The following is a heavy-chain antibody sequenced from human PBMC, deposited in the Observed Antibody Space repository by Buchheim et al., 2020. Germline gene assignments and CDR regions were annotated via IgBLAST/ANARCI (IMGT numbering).Heavy chain of an antibody. CDR1: GGSISSGGYY. J-gene: IGHJ4*02. D-gene: IGHD6-13*01. CDR2: IYYSACT. CDR3: ARGLGSSWYQSFDY. Sequence: QVQLQESGPGLVKPSQTLSLTCTVSGGSISSGGYYWSWIRQHPGKGLEWIGYIYYSACTYYNPSLKSRVTTSVDTCKNQFSLKLSSVTAADTAVYYCARGLGSSWYQSFDYWGQGTL. V-gene: IGHV4-31*03.